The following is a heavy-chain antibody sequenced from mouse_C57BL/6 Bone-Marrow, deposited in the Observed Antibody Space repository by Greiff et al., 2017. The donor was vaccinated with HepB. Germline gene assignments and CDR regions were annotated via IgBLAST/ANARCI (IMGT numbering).Heavy chain of an antibody. CDR3: AIEGLEDYAMDY. V-gene: IGHV1-74*01. J-gene: IGHJ4*01. CDR1: GYTFTSYW. CDR2: IHPSDSDT. D-gene: IGHD2-2*01. Sequence: QVQLKQPGAELVKPGASVKVSCKASGYTFTSYWMHWVKQRPGQGLEWIGRIHPSDSDTNYNQKFKGKATLTVDKSSSTASMQLSSLTSEDSAVYYCAIEGLEDYAMDYWGQGTSVTVSS.